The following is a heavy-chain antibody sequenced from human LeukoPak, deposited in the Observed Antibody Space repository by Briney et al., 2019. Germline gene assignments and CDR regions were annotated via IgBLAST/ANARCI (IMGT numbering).Heavy chain of an antibody. D-gene: IGHD4-17*01. CDR3: AKYTVTSPPDY. J-gene: IGHJ4*02. CDR1: GFTLSNYA. V-gene: IGHV3-23*01. Sequence: PGGSLRLSCAASGFTLSNYAMSWVRQAPGKGLGWVSAISTGGGTTYYADSVKGRFSISRDNSKNTLYLQMNSLRAEDTAIYYCAKYTVTSPPDYWGLGTLVTVSS. CDR2: ISTGGGTT.